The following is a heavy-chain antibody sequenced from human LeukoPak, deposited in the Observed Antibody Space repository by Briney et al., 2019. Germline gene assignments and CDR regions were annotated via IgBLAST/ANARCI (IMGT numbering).Heavy chain of an antibody. J-gene: IGHJ4*02. CDR2: FYSRTSV. D-gene: IGHD3-22*01. Sequence: SETLSLTCTVSGDSVSSNYWSWIRQPPGEGLEWLGYFYSRTSVTSNPSLQGRVTMSSDTAKNQFSLRLTSVTAADTAVYYCAKVGHYIDSSGYYYLDYWGQGTLVTVSS. CDR1: GDSVSSNY. V-gene: IGHV4-59*02. CDR3: AKVGHYIDSSGYYYLDY.